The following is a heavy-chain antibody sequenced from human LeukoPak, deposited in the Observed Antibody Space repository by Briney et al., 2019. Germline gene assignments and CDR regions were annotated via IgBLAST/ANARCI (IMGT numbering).Heavy chain of an antibody. CDR3: AREIAAAGTAFDY. CDR2: IYSGGSK. D-gene: IGHD6-13*01. Sequence: GGSLRLSCAASVFTVSSSYMNWVRQAPGKGPEWVSVIYSGGSKYYAESVKGRFTISRDNSKNTLYLQMNNLRAEDTAVYYCAREIAAAGTAFDYWGQGTLVTVSS. CDR1: VFTVSSSY. V-gene: IGHV3-53*01. J-gene: IGHJ4*02.